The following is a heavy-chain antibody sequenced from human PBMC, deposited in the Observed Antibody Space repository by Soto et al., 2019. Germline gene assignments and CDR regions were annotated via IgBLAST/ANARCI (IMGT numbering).Heavy chain of an antibody. CDR1: GGTFSSYA. CDR3: ARDKVGYYDSSGYYRVSVPPDYYYGMDV. Sequence: QVQLVQSGAEVKKPGSSVKVSCKASGGTFSSYAISWVRQAPGQGLEWMGGIIPIFGTANYAQKFQGRVTIAADESTSTAYMELCSLRSEDTAVYYCARDKVGYYDSSGYYRVSVPPDYYYGMDVWGQGTTVTVSS. V-gene: IGHV1-69*01. CDR2: IIPIFGTA. J-gene: IGHJ6*01. D-gene: IGHD3-22*01.